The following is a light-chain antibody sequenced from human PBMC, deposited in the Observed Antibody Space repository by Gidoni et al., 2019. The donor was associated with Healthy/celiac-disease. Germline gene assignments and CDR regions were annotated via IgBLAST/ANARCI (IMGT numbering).Light chain of an antibody. V-gene: IGKV1-5*01. CDR1: QSISSW. J-gene: IGKJ3*01. CDR2: DAS. CDR3: QQYNSYSGT. Sequence: DIQITQSPSTLSASVGDRVTITCRASQSISSWLAWYQQKPGKAPKLLIYDASSLERGVPSRFSGSGSGTEFTLTISSLQPDDFATYYCQQYNSYSGTFGPGTKVDVK.